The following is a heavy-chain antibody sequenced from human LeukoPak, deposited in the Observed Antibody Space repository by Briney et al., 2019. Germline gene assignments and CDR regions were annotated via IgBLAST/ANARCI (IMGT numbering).Heavy chain of an antibody. J-gene: IGHJ4*02. CDR3: AKDIGGSGAY. D-gene: IGHD3-16*01. CDR1: GFSFRDYA. V-gene: IGHV3-23*01. Sequence: PGGSLRLSCAASGFSFRDYAISWVRQAPGKGLEWVSAVGGSGGDTYYADSVKGRFTISRDNSKNTVYLQMNSLRAEDTAIYYCAKDIGGSGAYWGQGTLVTVSS. CDR2: VGGSGGDT.